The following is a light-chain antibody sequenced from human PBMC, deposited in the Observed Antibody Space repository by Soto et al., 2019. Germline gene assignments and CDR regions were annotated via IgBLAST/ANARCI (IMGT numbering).Light chain of an antibody. CDR3: QHYNNWPPWT. V-gene: IGKV3-15*01. CDR1: QSVSTN. Sequence: EIVMTQSPATLSVSPGERATLSCRASQSVSTNLAWYQQKPGQAPRLLIYGASTRATGIPARFSGSGSGTEFTLTINRLQSEDFAVYYCQHYNNWPPWTFGQGTKVEIK. CDR2: GAS. J-gene: IGKJ1*01.